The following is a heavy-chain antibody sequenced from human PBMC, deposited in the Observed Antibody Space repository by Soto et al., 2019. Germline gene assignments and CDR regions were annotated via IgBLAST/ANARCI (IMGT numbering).Heavy chain of an antibody. CDR2: IYPGDSDT. J-gene: IGHJ6*02. D-gene: IGHD6-13*01. CDR3: ASGLAAAGTYSDYGMDV. V-gene: IGHV5-51*01. Sequence: PGESLKISCKGSGYSFTSYWIGWVRQMPGKGLEWMGIIYPGDSDTRYSPSFQGQVTISADKSISTAYLQWSSLKASDTAMYYCASGLAAAGTYSDYGMDVWGQGTTVTVSS. CDR1: GYSFTSYW.